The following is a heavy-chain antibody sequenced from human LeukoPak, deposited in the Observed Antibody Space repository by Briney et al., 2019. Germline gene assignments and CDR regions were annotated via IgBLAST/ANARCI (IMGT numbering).Heavy chain of an antibody. CDR1: GFTFSSYS. CDR3: ARDLARGVKDIVVVVAATGGPLAY. J-gene: IGHJ4*02. Sequence: GGSLRLSCAASGFTFSSYSMNWVRQAPGKGLEWVSSISSSSSYIYYADSVKGRFTISRDNAKNSLYLQMNSLRAEDTAVYYCARDLARGVKDIVVVVAATGGPLAYWGQGTLVTVSS. CDR2: ISSSSSYI. V-gene: IGHV3-21*01. D-gene: IGHD2-15*01.